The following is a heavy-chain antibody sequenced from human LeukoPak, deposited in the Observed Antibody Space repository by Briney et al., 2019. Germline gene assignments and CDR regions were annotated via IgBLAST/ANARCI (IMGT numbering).Heavy chain of an antibody. CDR2: INPNSGGT. D-gene: IGHD1-26*01. CDR3: ARGAGWELPEFDY. CDR1: GFTFTGYY. Sequence: GGSLRLSCAASGFTFTGYYMHWVRQAPGQGLEWMGWINPNSGGTNYAQKFQGRVTMTRDTSISTAYMELSSLRSDDTAVYYCARGAGWELPEFDYWGQGTLVTVSS. J-gene: IGHJ4*02. V-gene: IGHV1-2*02.